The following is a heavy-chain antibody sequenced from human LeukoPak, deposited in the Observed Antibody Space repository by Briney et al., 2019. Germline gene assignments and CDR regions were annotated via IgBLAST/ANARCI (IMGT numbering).Heavy chain of an antibody. J-gene: IGHJ5*02. CDR1: GYTFTNYG. Sequence: ASVKVSCKASGYTFTNYGISWVRQAPGQGLEWVGWISAYNGNTHYAQNLQGRVTMTTDTSTSTAYMELKSLRSDDTAVYYCARGGHRRYYYTSGSAFDPWGQGTLVTVSS. CDR3: ARGGHRRYYYTSGSAFDP. CDR2: ISAYNGNT. D-gene: IGHD3-10*01. V-gene: IGHV1-18*01.